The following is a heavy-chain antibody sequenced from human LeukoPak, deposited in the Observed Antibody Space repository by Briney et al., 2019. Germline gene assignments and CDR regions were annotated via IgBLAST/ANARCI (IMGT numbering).Heavy chain of an antibody. V-gene: IGHV4-39*01. CDR1: GDSINAKNYY. CDR3: ARHSYGTFDY. J-gene: IGHJ4*02. D-gene: IGHD5-18*01. Sequence: PSETLSLTCTVSGDSINAKNYYWGWIRQPPGKGLEWIGSIYYSGNTYYNPSLKSRVTLSIDTSKNQFSLRLSSVTAADTAVYHCARHSYGTFDYWGQGTLVTVSS. CDR2: IYYSGNT.